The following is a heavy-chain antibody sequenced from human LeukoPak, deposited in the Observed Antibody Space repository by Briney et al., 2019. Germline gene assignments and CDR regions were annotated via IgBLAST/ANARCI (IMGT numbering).Heavy chain of an antibody. CDR1: GFTFSNYG. Sequence: GGSLRLSCAASGFTFSNYGMHWVRQAPGKGLEWVVVISDDGSNKYYADSVKGRFTISRDNSKNTLYLQMNSLRAEDTAVYYCANGYYYGSGSYYKEAFDIWGKGTMVTVSS. D-gene: IGHD3-10*01. J-gene: IGHJ3*02. CDR2: ISDDGSNK. CDR3: ANGYYYGSGSYYKEAFDI. V-gene: IGHV3-30*18.